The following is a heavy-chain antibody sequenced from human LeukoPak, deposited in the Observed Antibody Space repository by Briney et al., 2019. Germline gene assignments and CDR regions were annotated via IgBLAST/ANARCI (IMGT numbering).Heavy chain of an antibody. CDR3: ARQGSYFDY. V-gene: IGHV5-51*01. CDR2: IYPGDSDT. CDR1: GSSFTSYW. Sequence: GESLKISCQGSGSSFTSYWIAWVRQLPGKGLEWMGIIYPGDSDTRYSPSFQGQVTISADKSISTAYLQWSSLKASDTAMYYCARQGSYFDYWAQGTLVTVSS. J-gene: IGHJ4*02.